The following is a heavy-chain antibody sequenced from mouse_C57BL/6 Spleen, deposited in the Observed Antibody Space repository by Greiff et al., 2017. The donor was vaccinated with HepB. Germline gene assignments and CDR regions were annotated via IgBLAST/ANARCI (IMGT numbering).Heavy chain of an antibody. J-gene: IGHJ4*01. CDR1: GFSFNTYA. V-gene: IGHV10-1*01. CDR2: IRSKSNNYAT. CDR3: VRRGYAMDY. Sequence: EVKLMESGGGLVQPKGSLKLSCAASGFSFNTYAMNWVRQAPGKGLEWVARIRSKSNNYATYYADSVKDRFTISRDDSESMLYLQRNNLKTEDTAMYYCVRRGYAMDYWGQGTSVTVSS.